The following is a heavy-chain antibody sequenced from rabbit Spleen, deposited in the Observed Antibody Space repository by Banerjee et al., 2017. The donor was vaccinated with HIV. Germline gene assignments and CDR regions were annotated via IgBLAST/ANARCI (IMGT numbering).Heavy chain of an antibody. CDR3: ARDTGSSFSSYGMDL. CDR1: GFSFSSSYW. J-gene: IGHJ6*01. V-gene: IGHV1S40*01. D-gene: IGHD8-1*01. CDR2: IYPGSSGST. Sequence: QSLEESGGDLVKPGASLTLTCTASASGFSFSSSYWICWVRQAPGKGLEWIACIYPGSSGSTYYATWAKGRFTISKTSSTTVTLQMTSLTAADTATYFCARDTGSSFSSYGMDLWGPGTLVTVS.